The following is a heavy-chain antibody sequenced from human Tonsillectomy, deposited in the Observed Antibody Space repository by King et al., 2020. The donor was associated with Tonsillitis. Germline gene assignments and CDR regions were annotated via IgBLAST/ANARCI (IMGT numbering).Heavy chain of an antibody. V-gene: IGHV3-64D*06. D-gene: IGHD3-3*01. Sequence: VQLVESGGGLVQPGGSLRLSCSASGFTFSSYAMHWVRQAPGKGLEYDSAISSNGGSTYYADSVKGRFTISRDNSKNTLYLQMSSLRAEDTAVYYCVKGPIFGVVIRETYFDYWGPGTLVTVSS. CDR3: VKGPIFGVVIRETYFDY. J-gene: IGHJ4*02. CDR2: ISSNGGST. CDR1: GFTFSSYA.